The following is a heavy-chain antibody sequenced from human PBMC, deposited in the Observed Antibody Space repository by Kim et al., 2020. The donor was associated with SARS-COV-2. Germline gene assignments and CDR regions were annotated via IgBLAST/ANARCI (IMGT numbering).Heavy chain of an antibody. CDR2: ISYDGSNK. CDR3: ARGLKGVPSKYYYYGMDV. J-gene: IGHJ6*01. CDR1: GFTFSSYA. D-gene: IGHD1-1*01. Sequence: GGSLRLSCAASGFTFSSYAMHWVRQAPGKGLEWVAVISYDGSNKYYADSVKGRFTISRDNSKNTLYLQMNSLRAEDTAVYYCARGLKGVPSKYYYYGMDV. V-gene: IGHV3-30-3*01.